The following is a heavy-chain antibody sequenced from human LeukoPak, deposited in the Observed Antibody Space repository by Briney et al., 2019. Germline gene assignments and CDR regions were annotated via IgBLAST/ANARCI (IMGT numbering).Heavy chain of an antibody. Sequence: SETLSLTCAVSGGSISSGGYSWSWIRQPPGKGLEWIGYIYHSGSTHYNPSLKSRVTISVDRSKNQFSLKLSSVTAADTAVYYCAREKDGMDVWGQGTTVTVSS. CDR1: GGSISSGGYS. V-gene: IGHV4-30-2*01. CDR2: IYHSGST. CDR3: AREKDGMDV. J-gene: IGHJ6*02.